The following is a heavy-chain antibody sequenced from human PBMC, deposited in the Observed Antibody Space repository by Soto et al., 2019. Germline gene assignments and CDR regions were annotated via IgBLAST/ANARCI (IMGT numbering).Heavy chain of an antibody. V-gene: IGHV3-48*03. J-gene: IGHJ4*02. D-gene: IGHD6-19*01. Sequence: EVQLVESGGGLVQPGGSLRLSCAASGFTFSRYEMNWVRQAPGKGLEWVSYIGSSGSTIYYADSVKGRFTISRDNAKNSLYLQMNSLRAEDTAVSFCARDEGSAWYFDYWGQGTLVTVSS. CDR1: GFTFSRYE. CDR3: ARDEGSAWYFDY. CDR2: IGSSGSTI.